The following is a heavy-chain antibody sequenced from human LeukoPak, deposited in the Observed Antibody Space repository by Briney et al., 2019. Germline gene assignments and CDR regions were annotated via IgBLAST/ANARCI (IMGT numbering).Heavy chain of an antibody. CDR2: ISGSGGST. CDR1: GFTFSSNG. V-gene: IGHV3-23*01. J-gene: IGHJ6*03. Sequence: GGSLRLSCAASGFTFSSNGMSWVRQAPGKGLEWVSAISGSGGSTYYADSVKGRFTISRDNSKNTLYLQMNSLRAEDTAVYYCANGKGYYYYMDVWGKGTTVTVSS. CDR3: ANGKGYYYYMDV. D-gene: IGHD1-26*01.